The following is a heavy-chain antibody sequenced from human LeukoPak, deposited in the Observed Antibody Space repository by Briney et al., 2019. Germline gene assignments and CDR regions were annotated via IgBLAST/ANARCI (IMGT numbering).Heavy chain of an antibody. CDR3: ARAPYDYARWFDP. CDR2: IYSGGST. D-gene: IGHD4-17*01. J-gene: IGHJ5*02. Sequence: PGGSLRLSCAASGFTVSSNYMSWVRQAPGKGLERVSVIYSGGSTYYADSVKGRFTISRDTSKNTVYLQMNSLRAEDTAVYYCARAPYDYARWFDPWGQGTLVTVSS. CDR1: GFTVSSNY. V-gene: IGHV3-66*01.